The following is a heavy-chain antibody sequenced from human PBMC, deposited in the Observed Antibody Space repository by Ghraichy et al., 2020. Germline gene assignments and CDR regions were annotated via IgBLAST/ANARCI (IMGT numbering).Heavy chain of an antibody. J-gene: IGHJ4*02. CDR1: AFTFSGYW. V-gene: IGHV3-7*01. CDR3: ATIATRGSTTHYFES. CDR2: IKKDGSEK. Sequence: GGSLRLSCAGSAFTFSGYWMSWVRQAPGKGLEWVANIKKDGSEKYYVDSVKGRFTISRDNAKNLLYLQMNSLRAEDTAVYFCATIATRGSTTHYFESWGQGTPVTVSS. D-gene: IGHD2-15*01.